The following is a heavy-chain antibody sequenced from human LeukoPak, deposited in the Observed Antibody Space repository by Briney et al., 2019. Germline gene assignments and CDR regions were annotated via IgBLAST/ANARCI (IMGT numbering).Heavy chain of an antibody. V-gene: IGHV3-23*01. Sequence: GGSLRLSCAASGFTFSSYAMSWIRQAPGKGLEWVSAISGSGGSTYYADSVKGRFTISRDNPKNTLYLQMNSLRAEDTAVYYCAKDAFNARIRTFDYWGQGTLVTVSS. CDR1: GFTFSSYA. CDR2: ISGSGGST. J-gene: IGHJ4*02. CDR3: AKDAFNARIRTFDY. D-gene: IGHD1-1*01.